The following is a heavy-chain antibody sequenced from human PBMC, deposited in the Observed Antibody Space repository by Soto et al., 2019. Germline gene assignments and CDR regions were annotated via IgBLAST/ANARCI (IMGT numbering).Heavy chain of an antibody. J-gene: IGHJ4*02. V-gene: IGHV1-18*01. Sequence: QIQVVQSEGEVKQPGASVKVSCKTSGYTFTNYGVSWVRQAPGQGLEWMGWLNTYSGNTKYAQKFQGRVTMTTDKSTTTAYVELRSLRSDDTAVYSCPRAQTPTVSDFWGQGTLVTVSS. CDR2: LNTYSGNT. D-gene: IGHD4-4*01. CDR3: PRAQTPTVSDF. CDR1: GYTFTNYG.